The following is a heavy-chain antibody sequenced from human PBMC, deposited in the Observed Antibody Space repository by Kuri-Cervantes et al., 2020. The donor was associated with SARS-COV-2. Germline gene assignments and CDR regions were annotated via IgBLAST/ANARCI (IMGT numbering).Heavy chain of an antibody. D-gene: IGHD3-10*01. CDR1: GFTFSSYT. CDR3: AKDPSPYSVLLWFGEFGFDS. J-gene: IGHJ4*02. CDR2: IRYDGSNK. Sequence: GESLKISCAASGFTFSSYTMNWVRQAPGKGLEWVAFIRYDGSNKYYADSVEGRFTISRDNSKNTLYLQMNSLRAEDTAVYYCAKDPSPYSVLLWFGEFGFDSWGQGTLVTVSS. V-gene: IGHV3-30*02.